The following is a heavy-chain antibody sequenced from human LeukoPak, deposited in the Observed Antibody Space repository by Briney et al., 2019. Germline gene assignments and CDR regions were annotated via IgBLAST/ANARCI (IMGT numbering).Heavy chain of an antibody. CDR3: ARGMYYYGSGSYYMFDP. V-gene: IGHV1-69*13. CDR2: IIPIFGTA. D-gene: IGHD3-10*01. Sequence: ASVKVSCKASGYTFTSYGISWVRQAPGQGLEWMGGIIPIFGTANYAQKFQGRVTITADESTSTAYMELSSLRSEDTAVYYCARGMYYYGSGSYYMFDPWGQGTLVTVSS. CDR1: GYTFTSYG. J-gene: IGHJ5*02.